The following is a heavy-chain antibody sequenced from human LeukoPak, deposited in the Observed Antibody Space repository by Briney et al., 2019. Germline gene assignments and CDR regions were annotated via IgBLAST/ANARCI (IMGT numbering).Heavy chain of an antibody. D-gene: IGHD6-13*01. CDR3: ARDHSRGRAAVLYYYYGMDV. Sequence: PSETLSLTCTVSGGSISSSSYYWGWIRQPPGKGLEWIGSIYYSGSTYYNPSLKSRVTISVDTSKNQFSLKLSSVTAADTAVYYCARDHSRGRAAVLYYYYGMDVWGQGTTVTVSS. J-gene: IGHJ6*02. V-gene: IGHV4-39*07. CDR2: IYYSGST. CDR1: GGSISSSSYY.